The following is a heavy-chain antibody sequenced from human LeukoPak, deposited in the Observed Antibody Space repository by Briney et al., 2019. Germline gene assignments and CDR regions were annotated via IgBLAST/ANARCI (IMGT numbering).Heavy chain of an antibody. CDR1: GFTFSSYW. J-gene: IGHJ4*02. Sequence: GGSLRLSCAASGFTFSSYWMSWVRQAPGKGLEWVANIKQDGSEKYYVDSVKGRFTISRDNAKNSLYLQMNSLRAEDTALYYCAKDLGPAAINYFDYWGQGTLVTVSS. CDR3: AKDLGPAAINYFDY. CDR2: IKQDGSEK. D-gene: IGHD2-2*01. V-gene: IGHV3-7*03.